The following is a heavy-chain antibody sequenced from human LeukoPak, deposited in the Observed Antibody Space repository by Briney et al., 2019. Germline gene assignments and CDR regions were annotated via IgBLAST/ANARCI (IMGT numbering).Heavy chain of an antibody. CDR3: ARVFDS. CDR1: GGSVSTSDYY. V-gene: IGHV4-39*07. CDR2: VFYTGKT. Sequence: SETLSLTCTVSGGSVSTSDYYWGWIRQSPVKGLEWIGDVFYTGKTNYNPSLRGRATISIDTSKNQFSLKLTYMTAADTAVYYCARVFDSWGQGTLVTVSS. J-gene: IGHJ4*02.